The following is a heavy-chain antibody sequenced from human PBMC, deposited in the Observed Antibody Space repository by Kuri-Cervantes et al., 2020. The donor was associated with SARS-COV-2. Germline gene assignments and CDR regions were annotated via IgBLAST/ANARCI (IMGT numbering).Heavy chain of an antibody. D-gene: IGHD2-2*01. V-gene: IGHV3-30*02. Sequence: GESLKISCAVSGFTFSNYGMNWVRQAPGKGLEWVAFIRCDGSNKYYADSVKGRFTISRDNSKNTLYLQMNSLRAEDTAVYYCAKRARVVPAAAVYYYYMDVWGKGTTVTVSS. CDR2: IRCDGSNK. CDR3: AKRARVVPAAAVYYYYMDV. CDR1: GFTFSNYG. J-gene: IGHJ6*03.